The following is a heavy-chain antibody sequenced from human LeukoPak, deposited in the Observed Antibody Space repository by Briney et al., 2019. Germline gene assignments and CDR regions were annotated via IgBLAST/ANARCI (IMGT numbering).Heavy chain of an antibody. CDR1: GFTVSSNY. D-gene: IGHD3-22*01. J-gene: IGHJ1*01. V-gene: IGHV3-53*01. CDR2: IYSGGST. CDR3: ARQDRYRYYYDSSGHISH. Sequence: GGSLRLSCAASGFTVSSNYMSWVRQAPGKGLEWVSVIYSGGSTYYADSVKGRFTISRDNSKNTLYLQMNSLRAEDTAVYYCARQDRYRYYYDSSGHISHWGQGTLVTVSS.